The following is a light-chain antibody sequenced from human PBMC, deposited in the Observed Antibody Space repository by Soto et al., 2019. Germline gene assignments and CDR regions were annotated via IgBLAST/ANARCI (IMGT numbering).Light chain of an antibody. Sequence: QSVLTQPASVSGSPGQSITISCTGTSNDIGAYNYVSWYQQYPGKVPTLLIYEVTRRPSGVPDRIFGSKSYTTASLTVSGLQAEDEADYYCSSFAGTNSFVFGTGTKLTVL. V-gene: IGLV2-8*01. CDR1: SNDIGAYNY. CDR2: EVT. CDR3: SSFAGTNSFV. J-gene: IGLJ1*01.